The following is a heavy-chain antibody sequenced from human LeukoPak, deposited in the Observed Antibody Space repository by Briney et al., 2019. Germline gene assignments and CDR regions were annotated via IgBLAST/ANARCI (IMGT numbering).Heavy chain of an antibody. D-gene: IGHD1-7*01. J-gene: IGHJ6*02. CDR2: IYPGDSDT. V-gene: IGHV5-51*01. CDR1: GYRFTDYW. CDR3: ARGAAGTTPDYYYFGLDV. Sequence: GESLKISCKGSGYRFTDYWIGWVRQMPGKGLEWMGIIYPGDSDTRYSPSFQGQVTISADKSINTAHLQWSSLKASDTAMYYGARGAAGTTPDYYYFGLDVWGQGTTVRVSS.